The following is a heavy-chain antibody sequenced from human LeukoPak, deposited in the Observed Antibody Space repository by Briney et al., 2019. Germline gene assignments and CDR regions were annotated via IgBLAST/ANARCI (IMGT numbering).Heavy chain of an antibody. Sequence: SETLSLTCSGSGGSISSYYWSWIRQPPGNGLEWIGYIYYSGSTNYNPSLKSRVTISVDTSKNQFSLKLSSVTAADTAVYYCARGEGSGSYYSWFDPWGQGTLVTVSS. CDR2: IYYSGST. J-gene: IGHJ5*02. D-gene: IGHD3-10*01. CDR3: ARGEGSGSYYSWFDP. V-gene: IGHV4-59*01. CDR1: GGSISSYY.